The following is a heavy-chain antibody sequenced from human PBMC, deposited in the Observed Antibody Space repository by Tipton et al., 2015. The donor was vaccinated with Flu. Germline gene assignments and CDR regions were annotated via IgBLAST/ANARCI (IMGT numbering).Heavy chain of an antibody. CDR1: GFTFSTYE. D-gene: IGHD6-19*01. V-gene: IGHV3-48*03. CDR2: IDGVGATM. CDR3: ARELPYSSGWYPPPMDV. Sequence: SLRLSCAASGFTFSTYELSWVRQAPGKGLEWVSYIDGVGATMNYADSVKGRFTISRDNAKNSLSLQMNSLRAEDTAVYYCARELPYSSGWYPPPMDVWGQGTTVTVS. J-gene: IGHJ6*02.